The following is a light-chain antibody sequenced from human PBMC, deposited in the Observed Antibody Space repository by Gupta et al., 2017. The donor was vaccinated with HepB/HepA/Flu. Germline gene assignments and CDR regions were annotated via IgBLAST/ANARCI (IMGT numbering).Light chain of an antibody. CDR3: QSADSSGTYPVV. CDR2: KDS. V-gene: IGLV3-25*03. J-gene: IGLJ2*01. CDR1: AVPKQY. Sequence: SYELTQPPSVSVSPGQTARITCSGDAVPKQYAYWYQQKPGQAPVLVIYKDSERHSGIPERFSGSSSGTTVTLTISGVQAEDEADYYCQSADSSGTYPVVFGGGTKLTVL.